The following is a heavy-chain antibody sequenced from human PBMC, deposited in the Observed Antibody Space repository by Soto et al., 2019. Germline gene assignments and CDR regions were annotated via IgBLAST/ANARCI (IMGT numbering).Heavy chain of an antibody. V-gene: IGHV4-34*01. Sequence: SETLSLTCAVYGGSFSGYYWSWIRQPPGKGLEWIGEINHSGSTNYNPSLKSRVTISVDTSKNQFSLKLSSVTAADTAVYFCARAQGATVNNNYYWGQGTLVTVS. J-gene: IGHJ4*02. D-gene: IGHD4-4*01. CDR3: ARAQGATVNNNYY. CDR1: GGSFSGYY. CDR2: INHSGST.